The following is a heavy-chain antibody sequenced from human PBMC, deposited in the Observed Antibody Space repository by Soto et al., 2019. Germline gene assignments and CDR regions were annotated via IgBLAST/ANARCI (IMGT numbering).Heavy chain of an antibody. Sequence: SVKVSCKASGGTFSSYTISWVRQAPGQGLEWMGRIIPILGIANYAQKFQGRVTITADKSTSTAYMELSSLRSEDTAVYYCARATIAAAGDFDYWGQGTLVTVSS. V-gene: IGHV1-69*02. D-gene: IGHD6-13*01. CDR2: IIPILGIA. J-gene: IGHJ4*02. CDR1: GGTFSSYT. CDR3: ARATIAAAGDFDY.